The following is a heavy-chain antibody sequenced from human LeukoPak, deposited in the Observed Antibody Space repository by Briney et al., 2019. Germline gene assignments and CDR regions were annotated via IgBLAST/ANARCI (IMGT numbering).Heavy chain of an antibody. D-gene: IGHD5-12*01. J-gene: IGHJ4*02. CDR1: GFTVSSDA. V-gene: IGHV3-23*01. CDR3: AKGGTGYSGYVVDY. CDR2: ISGSGGST. Sequence: PGGCLRLACAAAGFTVSSDATSWVRQAAGKGREWVSAISGSGGSTYYAGSVKGRFTISRDNSKNTLYLQMNSLRAEDTAVYYCAKGGTGYSGYVVDYWGQGTLVTVSS.